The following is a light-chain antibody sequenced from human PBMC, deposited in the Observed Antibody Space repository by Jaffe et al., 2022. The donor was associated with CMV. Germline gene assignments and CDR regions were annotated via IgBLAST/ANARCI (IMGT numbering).Light chain of an antibody. CDR2: QNN. Sequence: SYELTQSPSVSVSPGQTASITCSGDKLGDKYVSWYQQKPGQSPVLVIYQNNKRPSGIPERFSGSNSGNAVTLTISGTQAMDEADYYCQAWDSSTAGVVFGRGTTVTVL. CDR3: QAWDSSTAGVV. V-gene: IGLV3-1*01. CDR1: KLGDKY. J-gene: IGLJ2*01.